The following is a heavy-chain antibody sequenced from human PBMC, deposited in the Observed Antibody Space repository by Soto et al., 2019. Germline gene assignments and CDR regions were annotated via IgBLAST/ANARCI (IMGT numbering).Heavy chain of an antibody. CDR2: INPNSGNT. V-gene: IGHV1-8*01. CDR1: GYTFTSYD. J-gene: IGHJ4*02. D-gene: IGHD2-21*01. CDR3: AKNRGFDCVKCAYFDS. Sequence: GASVKVSCKASGYTFTSYDINWVRQATGQGLEWMGWINPNSGNTGYAQKFQGRVTMTRNTSISTAYMELSSLRSEDTAVYYCAKNRGFDCVKCAYFDSWGQGKLITISS.